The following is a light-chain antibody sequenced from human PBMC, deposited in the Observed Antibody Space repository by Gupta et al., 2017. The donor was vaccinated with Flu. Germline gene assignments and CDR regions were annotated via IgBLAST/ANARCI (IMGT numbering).Light chain of an antibody. J-gene: IGKJ2*01. CDR2: GAS. V-gene: IGKV1-39*01. CDR3: QQSYNTPYT. CDR1: LSFSTY. Sequence: DIQMTQSPSSLSASVGDRVAITCRTSLSFSTYLNWYQQKPGKAPKLLIYGASSLPSGVPSRFSGSGSGTDFTLTISRLQPEDSATYYCQQSYNTPYTFGQGTKLEIK.